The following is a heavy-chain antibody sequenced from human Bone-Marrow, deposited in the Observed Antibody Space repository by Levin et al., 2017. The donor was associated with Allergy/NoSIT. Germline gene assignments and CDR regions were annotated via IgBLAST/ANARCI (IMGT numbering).Heavy chain of an antibody. CDR3: AKEGIAATVHGGSYFDS. D-gene: IGHD5-12*01. V-gene: IGHV3-66*01. Sequence: ETLSLTCAASGFTVSSNYMSWVRQAPGKGLEWVSVIYSGGSTYYADSVKGRFTISRGNSKNALFLQMNSLRDEDTAVYYCAKEGIAATVHGGSYFDSWGPGTLVTVSS. CDR2: IYSGGST. CDR1: GFTVSSNY. J-gene: IGHJ4*02.